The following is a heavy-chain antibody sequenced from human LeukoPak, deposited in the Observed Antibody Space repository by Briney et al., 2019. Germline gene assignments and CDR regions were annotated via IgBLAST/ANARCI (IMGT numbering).Heavy chain of an antibody. V-gene: IGHV3-30*18. J-gene: IGHJ4*02. CDR2: ISYDGSNK. Sequence: QTGGSLRLSCAASGFTFSDYYMSWIRQAPGKGLEWVAVISYDGSNKYYADSVKGRFTISRDNSKNTLYLQMNGLRAEDTAVYYCAKDWAATVTTEGDYWGQGTLVTVSS. CDR3: AKDWAATVTTEGDY. D-gene: IGHD4-17*01. CDR1: GFTFSDYY.